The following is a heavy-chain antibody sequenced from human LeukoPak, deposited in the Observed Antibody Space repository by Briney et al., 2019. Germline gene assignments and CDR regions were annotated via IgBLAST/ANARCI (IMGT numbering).Heavy chain of an antibody. CDR3: AREVKQWLVQRYYYYGMDV. D-gene: IGHD6-19*01. Sequence: ASVKVSCKVSGYTLTELSMHWVRQAPGKGLEWMGGFDPEDGETIYAQKFQGRVTITADESTSTAYMELSSLRSEDTAVYYCAREVKQWLVQRYYYYGMDVWGQGTTVTVSS. CDR2: FDPEDGET. J-gene: IGHJ6*02. V-gene: IGHV1-24*01. CDR1: GYTLTELS.